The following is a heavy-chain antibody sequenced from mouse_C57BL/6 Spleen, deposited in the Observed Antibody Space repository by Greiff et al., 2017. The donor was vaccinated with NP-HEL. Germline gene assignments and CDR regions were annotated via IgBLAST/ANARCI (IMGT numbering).Heavy chain of an antibody. CDR1: GFTFSDYG. J-gene: IGHJ2*01. CDR3: AREHYYGSSWGY. V-gene: IGHV5-17*01. D-gene: IGHD1-1*01. Sequence: EVKVVESGGGLVKPGGSLKLSCAASGFTFSDYGMHWVRQAPEKGLEWVAYISSGSSTIYYADTVKGRFTISRDNAKHTLFLQMTSLRSEDTAMYYCAREHYYGSSWGYWGQGTTLTVSS. CDR2: ISSGSSTI.